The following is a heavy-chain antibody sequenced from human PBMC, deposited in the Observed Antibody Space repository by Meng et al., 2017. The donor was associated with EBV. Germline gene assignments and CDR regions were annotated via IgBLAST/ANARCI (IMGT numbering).Heavy chain of an antibody. CDR1: XDPISSRSYY. CDR2: VYYSGNS. J-gene: IGHJ5*02. V-gene: IGHV4-39*01. Sequence: QLQLYQSGPGLVKPSXXXXPTXXVXXDPISSRSYYWGWIRPSPGKGLEWIGNVYYSGNSYYNPSLKSRVTISVDTSKNQFYLKLISVTAADTAVYFCARVSFYDYWSGYSFNWFDPWGQGTLVTVSS. CDR3: ARVSFYDYWSGYSFNWFDP. D-gene: IGHD3-3*01.